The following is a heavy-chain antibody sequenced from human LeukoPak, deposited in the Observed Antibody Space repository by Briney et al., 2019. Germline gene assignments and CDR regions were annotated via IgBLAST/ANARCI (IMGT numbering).Heavy chain of an antibody. CDR2: ISGSGGST. V-gene: IGHV3-23*01. D-gene: IGHD3-10*01. J-gene: IGHJ6*02. CDR3: ANGRRITMVRGVTDYGMDV. CDR1: GFTFDDYA. Sequence: GGSLRLSCAASGFTFDDYAMHWVRQAPGKGLEWVSAISGSGGSTYYADSVKGRFTISRDNSKNTLYLQMNSLRAEDTAVYYCANGRRITMVRGVTDYGMDVWGQGTTVTVSS.